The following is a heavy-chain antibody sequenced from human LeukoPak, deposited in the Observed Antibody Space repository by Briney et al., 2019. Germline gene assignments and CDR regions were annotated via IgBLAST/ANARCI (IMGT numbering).Heavy chain of an antibody. D-gene: IGHD1-20*01. V-gene: IGHV3-7*01. CDR3: AIGGAVTGRWSY. Sequence: GGSLRLSCAASGFTFSNSWMTWVRQAPGKGLAWVASIKEDGSEKYYVDSVKGRFTISRDNAKNSLYLQMNSLRAEDTAVFYCAIGGAVTGRWSYWGQGTLVTVSS. J-gene: IGHJ4*02. CDR2: IKEDGSEK. CDR1: GFTFSNSW.